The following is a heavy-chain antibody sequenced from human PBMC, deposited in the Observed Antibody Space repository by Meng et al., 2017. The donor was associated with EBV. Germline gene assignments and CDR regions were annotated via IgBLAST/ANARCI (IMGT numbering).Heavy chain of an antibody. Sequence: QVQLVQSAAGVKKPGSSGKVSCKTSGGPFRNYAISWVRQAPGQGLEWLGGFLPTLGAPNYAQKFHGRVSITADESTSTHYMDLSSLRSEDTAVYYCASESGRGYTPDYWGQGTLVTVSS. D-gene: IGHD3-10*01. V-gene: IGHV1-69*01. CDR3: ASESGRGYTPDY. CDR1: GGPFRNYA. CDR2: FLPTLGAP. J-gene: IGHJ4*02.